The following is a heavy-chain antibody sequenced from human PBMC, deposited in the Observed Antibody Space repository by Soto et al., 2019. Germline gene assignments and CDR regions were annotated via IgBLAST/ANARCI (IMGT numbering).Heavy chain of an antibody. V-gene: IGHV4-39*01. Sequence: ETLSLTCTVSGGSISSSSYYWGWIRQPPGKGLEWIGSIYYSGSTYYNPSLKSRVTISVDTSKNQFSLKLSSVTAADTAVYYCASSYDYGMDVWGQGTTVTVSS. CDR1: GGSISSSSYY. CDR3: ASSYDYGMDV. CDR2: IYYSGST. J-gene: IGHJ6*02.